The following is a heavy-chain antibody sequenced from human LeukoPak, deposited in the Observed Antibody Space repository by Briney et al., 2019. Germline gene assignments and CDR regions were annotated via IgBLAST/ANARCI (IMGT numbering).Heavy chain of an antibody. CDR3: ARGPIYLWLYNGMDV. D-gene: IGHD3-9*01. V-gene: IGHV3-49*04. CDR2: IRSKAYGGTT. CDR1: GFSLGDHA. Sequence: GRSLRLSCTGSGFSLGDHAMSWVRQAPGKGIEWVGFIRSKAYGGTTEYAASVKGRFTISRDDSKNIVYLQMSSLKTEDTAVYYCARGPIYLWLYNGMDVWGQGTTVTVSS. J-gene: IGHJ6*02.